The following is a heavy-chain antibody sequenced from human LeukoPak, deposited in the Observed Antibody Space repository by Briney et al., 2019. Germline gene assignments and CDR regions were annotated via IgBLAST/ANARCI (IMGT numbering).Heavy chain of an antibody. CDR1: GFTFSSYA. J-gene: IGHJ4*02. D-gene: IGHD3-22*01. CDR2: ISGSGGST. Sequence: GGSLRLSCAASGFTFSSYAMSWVRQAPGKELEWVSAISGSGGSTYYADSVKGRFTISRDNSKNTLYLQMNSLRAEDTAVYYCAKSGKRKYYYDSQYYFDYWGQGTLVTVSS. CDR3: AKSGKRKYYYDSQYYFDY. V-gene: IGHV3-23*01.